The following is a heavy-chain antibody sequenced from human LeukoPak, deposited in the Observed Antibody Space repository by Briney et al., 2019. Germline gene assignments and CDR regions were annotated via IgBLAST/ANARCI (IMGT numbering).Heavy chain of an antibody. CDR3: AKYPITMVRGVIITSPNGAFDI. CDR1: GFTFSSYS. D-gene: IGHD3-10*01. CDR2: ISSSSSYI. V-gene: IGHV3-21*04. J-gene: IGHJ3*02. Sequence: GGSLRLSCAASGFTFSSYSMNWVRQAPGKGLEWVSSISSSSSYIYYADSVKGRFTISRDNAKNSLYLQMNSLRAEDTAVYYCAKYPITMVRGVIITSPNGAFDIWGQGTMVTVSS.